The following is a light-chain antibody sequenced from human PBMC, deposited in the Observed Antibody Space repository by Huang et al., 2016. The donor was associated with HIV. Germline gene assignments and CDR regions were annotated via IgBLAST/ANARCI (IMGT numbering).Light chain of an antibody. V-gene: IGKV3-20*01. Sequence: EIVLTQSPGTLSLSPGERATLSCRASQSISSNYLAWYQQKPGQAPRLLIYGASRRATVIPDRCSGSGSAADFTLTISRLEPEDFAVYYCQQYGSSPGTFGQGTKVEIK. CDR2: GAS. J-gene: IGKJ1*01. CDR1: QSISSNY. CDR3: QQYGSSPGT.